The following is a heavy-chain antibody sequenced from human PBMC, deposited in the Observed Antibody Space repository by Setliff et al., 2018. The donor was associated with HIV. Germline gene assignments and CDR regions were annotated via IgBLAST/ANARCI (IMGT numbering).Heavy chain of an antibody. J-gene: IGHJ6*03. V-gene: IGHV4-59*01. CDR3: ARDPGYYYDSSGYSYYYMDV. CDR1: GGSFSDFY. Sequence: SETLSLTCAVFGGSFSDFYWSWIRQPPGKGLEWIGYIYYSGSTNYNPSLKSRVTISIDTSKNRFSLKLSSVTAADTAVYYCARDPGYYYDSSGYSYYYMDVWGKGTTVTVSS. D-gene: IGHD3-22*01. CDR2: IYYSGST.